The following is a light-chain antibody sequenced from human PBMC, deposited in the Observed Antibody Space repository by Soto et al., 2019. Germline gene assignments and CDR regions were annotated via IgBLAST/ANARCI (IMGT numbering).Light chain of an antibody. J-gene: IGLJ2*01. CDR3: QTYDSSLSGYVV. CDR1: SSNIGADYD. V-gene: IGLV1-40*01. CDR2: GNT. Sequence: QLVLTQPPSVSGAPGQRVTISCTWSSSNIGADYDVHWYQQLPGTAPKLLIYGNTNRPSGVPDRFSGAKSGTAASLAITGLQAEDEGDYYCQTYDSSLSGYVVFGGGTKVTVL.